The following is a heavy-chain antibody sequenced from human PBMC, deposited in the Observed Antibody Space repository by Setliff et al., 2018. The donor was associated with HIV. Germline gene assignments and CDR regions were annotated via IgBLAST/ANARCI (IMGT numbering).Heavy chain of an antibody. V-gene: IGHV1-3*04. J-gene: IGHJ5*02. CDR3: ANGYSSGIDISNPFESLP. CDR2: INTGNGNT. CDR1: GYNFTSYA. D-gene: IGHD6-19*01. Sequence: ASVKVSCKASGYNFTSYAMHWVRQAPGQRLEWMGWINTGNGNTKYSQRFQGRVTITRDTSASTAYMELSSLRSEDTAMYYCANGYSSGIDISNPFESLPWG.